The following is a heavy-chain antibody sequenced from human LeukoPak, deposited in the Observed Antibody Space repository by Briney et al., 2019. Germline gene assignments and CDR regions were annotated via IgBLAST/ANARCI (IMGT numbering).Heavy chain of an antibody. CDR3: ARSMTTVTTYVRYYYMDV. V-gene: IGHV1-2*02. Sequence: ASVKVSCKASGYTFTGYYMHWVRQAPGQGLEWMGWINPNSGGTNYAQKFQGRVTMTRDTSISTAYMELSRLRSDDTAVYYCARSMTTVTTYVRYYYMDVWGKGTTVTISS. CDR1: GYTFTGYY. D-gene: IGHD4-17*01. CDR2: INPNSGGT. J-gene: IGHJ6*03.